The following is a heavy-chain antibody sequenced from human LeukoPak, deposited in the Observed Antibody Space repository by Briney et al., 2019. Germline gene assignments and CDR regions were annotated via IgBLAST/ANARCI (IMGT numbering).Heavy chain of an antibody. J-gene: IGHJ4*02. Sequence: ASVKVSCKASGGTFSSYAISWVRQAPGQGLEWMGGIIPIFGTANYAQKFQGRVTITADESTSTAYMELSSLRSEDTAVYYCARDKSYCSSTSCYGESHWGQGTLVTVSS. V-gene: IGHV1-69*01. D-gene: IGHD2-2*01. CDR3: ARDKSYCSSTSCYGESH. CDR1: GGTFSSYA. CDR2: IIPIFGTA.